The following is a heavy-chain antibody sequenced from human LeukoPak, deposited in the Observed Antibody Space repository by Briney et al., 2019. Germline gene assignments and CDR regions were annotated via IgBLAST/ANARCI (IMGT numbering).Heavy chain of an antibody. V-gene: IGHV3-23*01. Sequence: GGSLRLSCAASGFILSTYGMSWVRQAPGKGLEWVSAISASGGVTYYADSVKGRFTISRDNSKNALYLQMNSLRAEDTAVYYCAKYRVFGGVIVTAFDYWGQGTLVTVSS. CDR3: AKYRVFGGVIVTAFDY. CDR1: GFILSTYG. D-gene: IGHD3-16*02. J-gene: IGHJ4*02. CDR2: ISASGGVT.